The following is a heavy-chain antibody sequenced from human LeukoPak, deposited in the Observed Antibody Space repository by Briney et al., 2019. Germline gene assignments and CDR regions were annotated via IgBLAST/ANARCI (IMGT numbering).Heavy chain of an antibody. V-gene: IGHV3-30*02. CDR2: IRYDGSNK. D-gene: IGHD2-2*01. J-gene: IGHJ4*02. CDR1: GFSFSGYW. CDR3: AKNRLVVVPAAIWDY. Sequence: GSLRLSCAASGFSFSGYWMNWVRQAPGKGLEWVAFIRYDGSNKYYADSVKGRFTISRDNSKNTLYLQMNSLRAEDTAVYYCAKNRLVVVPAAIWDYWGQGTLVTVSS.